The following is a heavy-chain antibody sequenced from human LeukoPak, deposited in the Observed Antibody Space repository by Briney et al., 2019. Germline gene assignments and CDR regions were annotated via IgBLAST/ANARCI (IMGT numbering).Heavy chain of an antibody. CDR1: GGSFSGYY. CDR2: INHSGST. J-gene: IGHJ4*02. CDR3: AKGRDIVVVPAAQFDH. V-gene: IGHV4-34*01. Sequence: PSETLSLTCAVYGGSFSGYYWSWIRQPPGKGLEWIGEINHSGSTNYNPSLKSRVTISVDTSKNEFSLKLSSVTAADTAVYYCAKGRDIVVVPAAQFDHGRQSTLHPVSS. D-gene: IGHD2-2*01.